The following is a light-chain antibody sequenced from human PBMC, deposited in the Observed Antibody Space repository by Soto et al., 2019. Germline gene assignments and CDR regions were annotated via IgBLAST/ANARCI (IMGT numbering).Light chain of an antibody. CDR1: QSVGSN. CDR3: QQYNNWPPLT. V-gene: IGKV3-15*01. Sequence: EIVMTQSPATLSVSPGERATLSCRASQSVGSNLVWYQQKPGQAPRLLIYGASTRAIGIPARFSGSGSGTEFTLTISSLQSEDFAIYYCQQYNNWPPLTFGGGTKVEIK. CDR2: GAS. J-gene: IGKJ4*01.